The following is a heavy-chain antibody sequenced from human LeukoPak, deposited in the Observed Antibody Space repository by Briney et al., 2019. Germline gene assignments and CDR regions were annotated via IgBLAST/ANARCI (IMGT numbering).Heavy chain of an antibody. J-gene: IGHJ4*02. V-gene: IGHV3-20*04. CDR3: ARDHQETQGLLFFDY. CDR2: INWNGGST. Sequence: GGSLRLSCAASGFTFDDYGMSWVRQAPGKGLEWVSGINWNGGSTGYADSVKGRFTISRDNAKNSLYLQMNSLRAEDTAVYYCARDHQETQGLLFFDYWGQGTLVTVSS. CDR1: GFTFDDYG. D-gene: IGHD2-2*01.